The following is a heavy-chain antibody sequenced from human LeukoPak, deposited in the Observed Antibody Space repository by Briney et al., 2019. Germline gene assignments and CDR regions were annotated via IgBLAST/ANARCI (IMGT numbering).Heavy chain of an antibody. Sequence: GGSLRLSCAASGFTFSNSGMHWVRQAPGKGLEWVAFIRYDGSNKYYADSVKGRFTISRDNAKNSLYLQMNSLRAEDTAVYYCARTGLPWGQGTLVTVSS. V-gene: IGHV3-30*02. CDR1: GFTFSNSG. CDR2: IRYDGSNK. J-gene: IGHJ5*02. CDR3: ARTGLP.